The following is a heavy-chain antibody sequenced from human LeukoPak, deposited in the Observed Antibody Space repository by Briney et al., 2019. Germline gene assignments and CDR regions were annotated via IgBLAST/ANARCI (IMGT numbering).Heavy chain of an antibody. CDR2: MSGSGGST. CDR1: GFTFNTYD. D-gene: IGHD2-15*01. V-gene: IGHV3-23*01. J-gene: IGHJ4*02. CDR3: AKGKGSSSSSIDW. Sequence: GGSLRLSCAASGFTFNTYDKSWVRQAPGKGLEWVSAMSGSGGSTYYADSVKGRFTISRDNSKNTLYLQIHSLRAEDTAVYYCAKGKGSSSSSIDWWGQGTLVTVSS.